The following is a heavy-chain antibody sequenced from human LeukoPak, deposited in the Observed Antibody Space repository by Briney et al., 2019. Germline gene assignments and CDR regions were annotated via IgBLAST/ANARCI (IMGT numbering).Heavy chain of an antibody. D-gene: IGHD2-2*01. Sequence: PSETLSLTCAVSGYSISSRYYWGWIRQPPGKGLEWIGTIYHSGSTYYNPSLKSRVTISVDTSKNQFSLKLTSVTAADTAVYYCARVRGYCSSTICYRYYFDYWGQGTLVTVSS. V-gene: IGHV4-38-2*01. CDR2: IYHSGST. CDR1: GYSISSRYY. J-gene: IGHJ4*02. CDR3: ARVRGYCSSTICYRYYFDY.